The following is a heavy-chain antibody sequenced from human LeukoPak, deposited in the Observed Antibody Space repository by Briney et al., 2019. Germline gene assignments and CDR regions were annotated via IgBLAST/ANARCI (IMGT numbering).Heavy chain of an antibody. CDR1: GFTFSSYS. Sequence: GGSLRLSCAASGFTFSSYSMNWVRQAPGKGLEWVSSISSSSSYIYYADSVKGRFTISRDNAKNSLYLQMNSLRAEDTAVYYCARDLIVGATDYWGQGTRVTVSS. CDR3: ARDLIVGATDY. CDR2: ISSSSSYI. J-gene: IGHJ4*02. V-gene: IGHV3-21*01. D-gene: IGHD1-26*01.